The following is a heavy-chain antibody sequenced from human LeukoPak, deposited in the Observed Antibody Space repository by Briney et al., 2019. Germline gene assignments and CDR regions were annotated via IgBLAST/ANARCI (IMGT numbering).Heavy chain of an antibody. CDR3: ARRRENYYPYFDY. CDR1: GGSISSSSYY. V-gene: IGHV4-39*01. D-gene: IGHD1-26*01. Sequence: SETLSLTCTVSGGSISSSSYYWGWIRQPPGKGLEWIGSIYYSGSTYYNPSLKSRVTISVDTSKNQFSLKLTSVTAADTAVYYCARRRENYYPYFDYWGQGTLVTVSS. J-gene: IGHJ4*02. CDR2: IYYSGST.